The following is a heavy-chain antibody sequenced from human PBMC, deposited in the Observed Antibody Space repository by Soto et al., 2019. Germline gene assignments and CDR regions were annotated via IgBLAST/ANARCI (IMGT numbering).Heavy chain of an antibody. V-gene: IGHV4-59*08. CDR2: IYDGGTT. CDR1: GGPISGYY. J-gene: IGHJ4*01. D-gene: IGHD6-6*01. Sequence: LRATLSLTCTVSGGPISGYYWAWVRQPPGKGLEWIGFIYDGGTTYYNPSLKSRVTISVDMSKNQFSLKLSSVTAADTAVYYCARRTARLLDYWGHGTLVTVS. CDR3: ARRTARLLDY.